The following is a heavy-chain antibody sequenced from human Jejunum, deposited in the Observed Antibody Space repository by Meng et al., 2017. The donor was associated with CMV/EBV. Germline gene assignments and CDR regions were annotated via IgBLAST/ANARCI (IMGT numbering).Heavy chain of an antibody. CDR1: GYTCNIYG. CDR2: SSSYSGNT. Sequence: KASGYTCNIYGISWVRQAPGQGLEYMGWSSSYSGNTEYAQKFQGRLTVTTDTSTNTAYMELRNLRSDDTAMYYCAREANGGLAGFDYWGQGTLVTVSS. CDR3: AREANGGLAGFDY. J-gene: IGHJ4*02. D-gene: IGHD3-16*01. V-gene: IGHV1-18*01.